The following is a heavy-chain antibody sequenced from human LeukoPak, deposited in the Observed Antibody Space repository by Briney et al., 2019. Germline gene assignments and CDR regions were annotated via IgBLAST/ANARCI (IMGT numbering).Heavy chain of an antibody. D-gene: IGHD6-19*01. V-gene: IGHV4-34*01. J-gene: IGHJ6*04. Sequence: SETLSLTCAVYGGSFSGYYWSWIRQPPGKGLEWIGEINHSGSTNYNPSLKSRVTISVDTSKNQFSLKLSSVTAADTAVYYCARAPYSSGWYFYGVDVWGKGTTVTVSS. CDR3: ARAPYSSGWYFYGVDV. CDR2: INHSGST. CDR1: GGSFSGYY.